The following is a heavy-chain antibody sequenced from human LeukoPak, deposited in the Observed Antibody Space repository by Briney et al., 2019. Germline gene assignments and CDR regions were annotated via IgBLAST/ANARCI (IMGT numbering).Heavy chain of an antibody. CDR1: GYTFTDYY. Sequence: ASVKVSCKASGYTFTDYYIHWVRQAPGQGLEWMGWISAYNGNTNYAQKLQGRVTMTTDTSTNTAYMELRSLRSDDTAVYYCARSAVADTLSAYYFEYWGQGTLVTVSS. V-gene: IGHV1-18*04. CDR2: ISAYNGNT. D-gene: IGHD6-19*01. J-gene: IGHJ4*02. CDR3: ARSAVADTLSAYYFEY.